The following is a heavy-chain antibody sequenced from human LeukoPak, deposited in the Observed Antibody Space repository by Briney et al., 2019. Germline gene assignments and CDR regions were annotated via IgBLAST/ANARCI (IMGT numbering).Heavy chain of an antibody. CDR3: ASGAARPRYDY. D-gene: IGHD6-6*01. CDR1: GFTVSSNY. Sequence: GGSLRLSCAASGFTVSSNYMSWVRQAPGKGLEWVSVIYSGGSTYYAGSVKGRFTISRDNSKNTLYLQMNSLRAEDTAVYYCASGAARPRYDYWGQGTLVTVSS. V-gene: IGHV3-53*01. CDR2: IYSGGST. J-gene: IGHJ4*02.